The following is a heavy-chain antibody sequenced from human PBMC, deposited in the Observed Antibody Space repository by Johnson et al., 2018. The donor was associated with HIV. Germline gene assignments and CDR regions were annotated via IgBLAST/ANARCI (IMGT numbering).Heavy chain of an antibody. D-gene: IGHD1-1*01. V-gene: IGHV3-13*01. Sequence: VQLVESGGGLIQPGGSLRLSCAASGFTFSNYDMYWVRQATGKGLEWVSGIGTAGDTHYADSLKGRFTISRDNSKNTLYLQMNSLRAEDTAVYYCATSTASDALDIWGQGTMVTVSS. J-gene: IGHJ3*02. CDR3: ATSTASDALDI. CDR2: IGTAGDT. CDR1: GFTFSNYD.